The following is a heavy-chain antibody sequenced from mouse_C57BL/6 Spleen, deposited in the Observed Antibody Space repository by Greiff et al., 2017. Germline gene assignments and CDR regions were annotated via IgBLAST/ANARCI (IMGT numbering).Heavy chain of an antibody. J-gene: IGHJ3*01. Sequence: VQLQQSGPELVKPGASVKISCKASGYTFTDYYMNWVKQSHGQSLEWIGDINPNNGGTSYNQKFKGKATLTVDKSSSTAYMERRSLTSEDSAVDYCARWGLGGFAYWGQGTLVTVSA. CDR1: GYTFTDYY. CDR3: ARWGLGGFAY. CDR2: INPNNGGT. V-gene: IGHV1-26*01. D-gene: IGHD4-1*01.